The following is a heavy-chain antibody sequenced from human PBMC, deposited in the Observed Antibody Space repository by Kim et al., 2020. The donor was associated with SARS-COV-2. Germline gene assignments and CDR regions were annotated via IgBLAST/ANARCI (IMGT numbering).Heavy chain of an antibody. CDR1: GFTFSNSS. V-gene: IGHV3-21*01. D-gene: IGHD3-10*01. CDR3: ARVHYYDSGSYPVAKYYDMDV. J-gene: IGHJ6*02. Sequence: GGSLRLSCAASGFTFSNSSMTWVRQAPGKGLEWVSSISSTNSYIYYADSVKGRFTISRDNAKNSLYLQMNSLRAEDTAVYYCARVHYYDSGSYPVAKYYDMDVWGQGTTVTVSS. CDR2: ISSTNSYI.